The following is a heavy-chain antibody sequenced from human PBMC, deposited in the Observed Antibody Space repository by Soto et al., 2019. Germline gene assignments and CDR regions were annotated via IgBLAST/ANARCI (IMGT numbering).Heavy chain of an antibody. CDR1: GGSISSGGYY. J-gene: IGHJ5*02. V-gene: IGHV4-31*03. Sequence: PSETLSLTCTVSGGSISSGGYYWSWIRQHPGKGLEWVGYLYYSGRTYYNPSLLSRVSIAVDTTENQFSLKLTSVTAADTSVYYCARGSFSSSSSWFDPWGRGTLVTVSS. CDR2: LYYSGRT. CDR3: ARGSFSSSSSWFDP. D-gene: IGHD6-6*01.